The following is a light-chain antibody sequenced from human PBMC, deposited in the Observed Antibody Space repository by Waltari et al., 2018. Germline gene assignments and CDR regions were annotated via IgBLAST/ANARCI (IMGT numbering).Light chain of an antibody. V-gene: IGLV3-21*03. CDR3: QVCHPSTGVV. CDR1: NIGSKS. J-gene: IGLJ2*01. Sequence: YVLTQTPSVSVAPGKTARITCGGTNIGSKSVHWYQQKAGQAPVLVVFDDNDRPSAIPERFSGSNSGNTATLTITRVEPGDEADYYCQVCHPSTGVVFGGGTKVTVL. CDR2: DDN.